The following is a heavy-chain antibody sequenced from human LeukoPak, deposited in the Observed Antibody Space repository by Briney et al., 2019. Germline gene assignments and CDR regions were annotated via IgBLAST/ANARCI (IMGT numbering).Heavy chain of an antibody. CDR3: ARDVTENEQQLLHWGFRSPNWFDP. CDR1: GGSISSYY. Sequence: SETLSLTCTVSGGSISSYYWSWIRQPPGKGLEWIGYIYYSGSTNYNPSLKSRVTISVDTSKNQFSLKLSSVTAADTAVYYCARDVTENEQQLLHWGFRSPNWFDPWGQGTLVTVSS. CDR2: IYYSGST. V-gene: IGHV4-59*01. J-gene: IGHJ5*02. D-gene: IGHD6-13*01.